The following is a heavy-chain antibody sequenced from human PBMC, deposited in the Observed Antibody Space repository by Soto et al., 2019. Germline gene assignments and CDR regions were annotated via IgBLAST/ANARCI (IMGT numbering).Heavy chain of an antibody. D-gene: IGHD1-20*01. CDR2: IRSKAYGGTT. CDR3: TRDNWNDFFAFDI. V-gene: IGHV3-49*03. Sequence: GGSLRLSCTASGYTFGDYAMSWFRQAQGKGLEWVGFIRSKAYGGTTEYAASVKGRFTISRDDSKSIAHLQMNSLKTEDTAVYYCTRDNWNDFFAFDIWGQGTMVTVSS. CDR1: GYTFGDYA. J-gene: IGHJ3*02.